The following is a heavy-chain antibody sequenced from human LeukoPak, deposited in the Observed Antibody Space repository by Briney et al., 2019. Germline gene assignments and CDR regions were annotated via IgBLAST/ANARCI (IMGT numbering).Heavy chain of an antibody. J-gene: IGHJ4*02. V-gene: IGHV3-23*01. CDR3: ASVVVAATSRVSYFDY. Sequence: GGTLRLSCAASGFTFSSYGMSWVRQAPGKGLEWVSAISGSGGSTYYADSVKGRFTISRDNSKNTLYLQMNSLRAEDTAVYYCASVVVAATSRVSYFDYWGQGTLVTVSS. CDR1: GFTFSSYG. CDR2: ISGSGGST. D-gene: IGHD2-15*01.